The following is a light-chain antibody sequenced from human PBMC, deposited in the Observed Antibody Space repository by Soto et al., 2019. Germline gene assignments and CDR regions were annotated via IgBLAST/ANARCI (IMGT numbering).Light chain of an antibody. CDR2: DVS. CDR3: QQRSNWPRT. J-gene: IGKJ1*01. Sequence: EIVLTQSPGTLSLSPGQRATISCRASRTVDSTYLAWYQQKPGQAPRLLIYDVSNRATGIPARFSGSGSGTDFTLTISSLEPEDFAVYYCQQRSNWPRTFGQGTKVDIK. CDR1: RTVDSTY. V-gene: IGKV3-11*01.